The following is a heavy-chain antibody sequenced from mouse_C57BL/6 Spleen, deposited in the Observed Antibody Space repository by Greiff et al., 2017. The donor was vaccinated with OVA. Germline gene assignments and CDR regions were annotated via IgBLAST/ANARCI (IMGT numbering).Heavy chain of an antibody. CDR1: GYTFTDYY. D-gene: IGHD2-3*01. CDR2: INPNNGGT. J-gene: IGHJ3*01. Sequence: EVQLQQSGPELVKPGASVKISCKASGYTFTDYYMNWVKQSHGKSLEWIGDINPNNGGTSYNQKFKGKATLTVDKSSSTAYMELRSLTSEDSAVYYCATPNDGPFAYWGQGTLVTVSA. CDR3: ATPNDGPFAY. V-gene: IGHV1-26*01.